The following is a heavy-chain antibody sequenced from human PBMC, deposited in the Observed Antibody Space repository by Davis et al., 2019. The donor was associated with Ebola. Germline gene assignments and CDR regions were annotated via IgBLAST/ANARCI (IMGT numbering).Heavy chain of an antibody. J-gene: IGHJ4*02. Sequence: SLIPPRPASGFTYRSYALHWVRQAPGKGLEWVAVISYDGSNKDYAHSVKGRFTISRDNSKNTLYLQMNSLRAEDTAVYYCARDRYSGYEPVLDYWGQGTLVTVSS. CDR2: ISYDGSNK. D-gene: IGHD5-12*01. CDR3: ARDRYSGYEPVLDY. CDR1: GFTYRSYA. V-gene: IGHV3-30*04.